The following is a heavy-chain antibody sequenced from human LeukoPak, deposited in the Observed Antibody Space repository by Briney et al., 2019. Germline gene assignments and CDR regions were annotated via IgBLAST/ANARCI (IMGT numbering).Heavy chain of an antibody. CDR1: GFTFSDYY. V-gene: IGHV3-11*01. Sequence: GGSLRLSCAASGFTFSDYYMSWIRQAPGKGLEWVSYISSSGSTIYYADSVKGRFTISRDNAKNSLYLLMNSLRAEDTAVYYCARGHAYFEVRGVMGTRFDYWGQGTLVTVSS. D-gene: IGHD3-10*01. J-gene: IGHJ4*02. CDR3: ARGHAYFEVRGVMGTRFDY. CDR2: ISSSGSTI.